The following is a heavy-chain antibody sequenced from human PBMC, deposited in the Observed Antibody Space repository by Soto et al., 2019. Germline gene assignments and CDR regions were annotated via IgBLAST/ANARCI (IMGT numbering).Heavy chain of an antibody. V-gene: IGHV1-46*03. Sequence: GASVKVSCKASGYTFTSYYMHWVRQAPGQGLEWMGIINPSGGSTSYAQKFQGRVTMTRDTSTSTVYMELSSLRSEDTAVYYCARDLYYGSGSSLYYYYGMDVWGQGTTVTAP. J-gene: IGHJ6*02. D-gene: IGHD3-10*01. CDR1: GYTFTSYY. CDR2: INPSGGST. CDR3: ARDLYYGSGSSLYYYYGMDV.